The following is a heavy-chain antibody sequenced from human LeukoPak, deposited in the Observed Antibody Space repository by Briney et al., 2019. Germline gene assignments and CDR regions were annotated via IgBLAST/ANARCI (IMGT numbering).Heavy chain of an antibody. V-gene: IGHV1-2*02. Sequence: MHXXRRAPGXGRXWMGWIKPNSGGTNYPQKFQGRVTMTSDTSISTAYMELSRLRSDDTAVYYCARSNQAYSGSYSVDYWGQGTLVTVSS. CDR3: ARSNQAYSGSYSVDY. CDR2: IKPNSGGT. J-gene: IGHJ4*02. D-gene: IGHD1-26*01.